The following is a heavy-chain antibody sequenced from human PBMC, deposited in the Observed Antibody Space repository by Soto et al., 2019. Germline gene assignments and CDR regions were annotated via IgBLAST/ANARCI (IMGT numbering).Heavy chain of an antibody. CDR2: INPSGGST. D-gene: IGHD3-3*01. Sequence: QVLLAQSGAEVKKPGASVKVSCKTSGYTFTSYIIQWVRQAPGQGLVWVGMINPSGGSTNYAQKFQGRVTVTRDTSTSTVYMALSSLRSEDTAVYYCGSVRTRDYWSGYSPVDIWGQGTMVTVSS. CDR3: GSVRTRDYWSGYSPVDI. V-gene: IGHV1-46*01. CDR1: GYTFTSYI. J-gene: IGHJ3*02.